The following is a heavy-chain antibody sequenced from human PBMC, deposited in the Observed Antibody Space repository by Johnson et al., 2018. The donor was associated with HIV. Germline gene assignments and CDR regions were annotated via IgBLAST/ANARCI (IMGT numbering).Heavy chain of an antibody. Sequence: VQLVESGGALVQPGGSLRLSCEVSGFTISTFWMHWVRQVPGKGLMWVSRISGDGSSSSYADSVKGRFTISRDNSKNTLYLQRNSLRAEDTAVYYCAKSDVVVIPEGAFDIWGQGTMVTVSS. CDR3: AKSDVVVIPEGAFDI. V-gene: IGHV3-74*02. J-gene: IGHJ3*02. D-gene: IGHD2-21*01. CDR2: ISGDGSSS. CDR1: GFTISTFW.